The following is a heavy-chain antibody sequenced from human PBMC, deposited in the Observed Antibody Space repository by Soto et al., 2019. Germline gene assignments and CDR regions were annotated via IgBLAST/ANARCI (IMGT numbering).Heavy chain of an antibody. Sequence: EVQLVESGGGLVQPGRSLRLSCAVSGVTFDDFDIHWVRQVPGKGLEGVSGITWKSGDIAYADSVKGRFTISRDNAKNSLHLHMKSLRAEDTALYYCAKGNYGDYWGQGTLVTVSS. J-gene: IGHJ4*02. CDR1: GVTFDDFD. CDR2: ITWKSGDI. V-gene: IGHV3-9*01. CDR3: AKGNYGDY.